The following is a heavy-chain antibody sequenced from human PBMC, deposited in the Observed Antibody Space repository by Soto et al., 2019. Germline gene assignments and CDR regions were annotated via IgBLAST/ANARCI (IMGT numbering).Heavy chain of an antibody. CDR3: ARGQGAAIGDYYYHGMDV. V-gene: IGHV3-73*02. Sequence: EVQLVESGGGLVQPGGSLKLSCAASGFIFSGSAIPWVRQASGKGLEWVGRIRSRANNFATSSAASGKGRFTFSRDDSKNTVYLQMNTLKPEDTAVYYCARGQGAAIGDYYYHGMDVWGQGTTVTVSS. CDR1: GFIFSGSA. J-gene: IGHJ6*02. CDR2: IRSRANNFAT. D-gene: IGHD2-2*02.